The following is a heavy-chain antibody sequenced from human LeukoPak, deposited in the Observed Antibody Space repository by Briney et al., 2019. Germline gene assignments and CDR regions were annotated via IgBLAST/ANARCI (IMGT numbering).Heavy chain of an antibody. V-gene: IGHV1-18*01. CDR1: GYTFTSYG. CDR2: ISAYNGNT. Sequence: ASVKVSCKASGYTFTSYGISWVRQAPGQGLEWMGWISAYNGNTNYAQKLQGRVTMTTDTSTSTAYMELRSLRSDDTAVYYCARAPGEILLWFGESNGLDYWGQGTLVTVSS. J-gene: IGHJ4*02. D-gene: IGHD3-10*01. CDR3: ARAPGEILLWFGESNGLDY.